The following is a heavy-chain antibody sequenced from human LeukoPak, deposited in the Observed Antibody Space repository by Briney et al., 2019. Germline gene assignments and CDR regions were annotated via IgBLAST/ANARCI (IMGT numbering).Heavy chain of an antibody. D-gene: IGHD6-19*01. J-gene: IGHJ4*02. CDR1: GSRFTNYW. CDR2: IYPGDSDT. CDR3: TKSEAGYSSGWPTFDY. V-gene: IGHV5-51*01. Sequence: HGGSLKISCQGSGSRFTNYWIGWVRPLPGKGLEWMGIIYPGDSDTKYSPSFQGQVTISADKSISTAYLQWSSLKASDTPMYYCTKSEAGYSSGWPTFDYWGQGTLVTVSS.